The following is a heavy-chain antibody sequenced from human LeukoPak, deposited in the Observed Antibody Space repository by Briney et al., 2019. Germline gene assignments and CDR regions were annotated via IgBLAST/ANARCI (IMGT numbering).Heavy chain of an antibody. CDR1: GDSVSSNSVA. J-gene: IGHJ4*02. Sequence: SQTLSLTCAISGDSVSSNSVAWNWIRQSPSRGLEWLGRTYYRSKWYNDYAVSVKSRITINPDTSKNQFSLQLNSATPEDTAVYYCARGVTAVFDFWGQGTLVTVSS. CDR2: TYYRSKWYN. CDR3: ARGVTAVFDF. D-gene: IGHD1-14*01. V-gene: IGHV6-1*01.